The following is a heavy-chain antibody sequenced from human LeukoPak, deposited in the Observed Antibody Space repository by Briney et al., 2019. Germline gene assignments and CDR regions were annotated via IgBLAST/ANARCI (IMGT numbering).Heavy chain of an antibody. CDR3: ARDLVGDYYGSGSY. D-gene: IGHD3-10*01. Sequence: GGSLRLSCAASGFTFSDYYMNWIRQAPGKGLEWVSYISSSGNTIYYADSVKGRFTISRDNAKNSLYLQMNSLRAEDTAVYYCARDLVGDYYGSGSYWGQGTLVTVSS. CDR1: GFTFSDYY. CDR2: ISSSGNTI. J-gene: IGHJ4*02. V-gene: IGHV3-11*01.